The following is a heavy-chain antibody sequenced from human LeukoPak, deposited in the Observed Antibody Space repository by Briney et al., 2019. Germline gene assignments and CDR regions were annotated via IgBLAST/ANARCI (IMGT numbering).Heavy chain of an antibody. J-gene: IGHJ6*02. CDR1: GYTFTGYY. Sequence: ASVKVSCKASGYTFTGYYMHWVRQAPGQGLEWMGWINPNSGGTNYAQKFQGRVTMTRDTSISTAYMELSRLRSDDTAVYYCARVPPVAPYGMDVWGQGTTVTVPS. CDR2: INPNSGGT. V-gene: IGHV1-2*02. D-gene: IGHD6-19*01. CDR3: ARVPPVAPYGMDV.